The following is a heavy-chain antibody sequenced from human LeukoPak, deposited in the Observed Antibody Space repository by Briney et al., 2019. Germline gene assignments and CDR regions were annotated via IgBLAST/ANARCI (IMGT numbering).Heavy chain of an antibody. CDR1: GFTFSSYS. CDR2: ISISTTTT. CDR3: AKDLRKPIIAVAGPDAFDI. Sequence: GGSLRLSCAASGFTFSSYSMNWVRQAPGKGLEWVSYISISTTTTYYADSVKGRFTISRDNSKNTLYLQMNSLRAEDTAVYYCAKDLRKPIIAVAGPDAFDIWGQGTMVTISS. V-gene: IGHV3-48*01. D-gene: IGHD6-19*01. J-gene: IGHJ3*02.